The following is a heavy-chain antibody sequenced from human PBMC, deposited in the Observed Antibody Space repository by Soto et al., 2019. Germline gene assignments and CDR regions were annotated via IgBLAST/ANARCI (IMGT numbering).Heavy chain of an antibody. CDR2: IYYSGST. CDR1: GGSISSGGYY. J-gene: IGHJ4*02. CDR3: AIRRRGYYDYFDY. V-gene: IGHV4-31*03. Sequence: SETLSLNCPVSGGSISSGGYYWSWIRQHPGKGLEWIGYIYYSGSTYYNPSLKSRVTISVDTSKNQFSLKLSSVTAADTAVYYCAIRRRGYYDYFDYWGQGTLVTVSS. D-gene: IGHD5-18*01.